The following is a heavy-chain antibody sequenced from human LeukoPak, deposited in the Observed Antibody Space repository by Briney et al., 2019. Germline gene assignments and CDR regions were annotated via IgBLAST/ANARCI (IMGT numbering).Heavy chain of an antibody. J-gene: IGHJ5*02. CDR1: GYSFTTYW. CDR3: ARHTLSGWYYNWFDP. Sequence: GESLKISCKGSGYSFTTYWIGWVRQMPGKGLECMGIMYPADSDTRYSPSFRGQVTISADKSISTAYLQWSSLKASDTAMYYCARHTLSGWYYNWFDPWGQGTLVTVSS. D-gene: IGHD6-19*01. CDR2: MYPADSDT. V-gene: IGHV5-51*01.